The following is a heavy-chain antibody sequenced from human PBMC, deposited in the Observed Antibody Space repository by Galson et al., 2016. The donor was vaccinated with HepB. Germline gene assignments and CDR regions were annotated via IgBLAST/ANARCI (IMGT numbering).Heavy chain of an antibody. D-gene: IGHD7-27*01. V-gene: IGHV1-8*02. CDR3: ARNRPFTGDFDY. Sequence: SVKVSCKASGYTFTNYDFNWVRQAPRQGLEWLGWMTPNSGNTGYAQKFQGRLSLTRDISTSTAYMELSSLTPDDTAVYYCARNRPFTGDFDYWGQGTLVTVSS. CDR1: GYTFTNYD. J-gene: IGHJ4*02. CDR2: MTPNSGNT.